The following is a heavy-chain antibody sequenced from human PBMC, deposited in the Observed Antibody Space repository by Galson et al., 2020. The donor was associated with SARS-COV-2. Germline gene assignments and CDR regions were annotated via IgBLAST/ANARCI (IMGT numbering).Heavy chain of an antibody. Sequence: GESLKISCAASGFTFSGSAMHWVRQASGKGLEWVGRIRSKANSYATAYAASVKGRFTISRDDSKNTAYLQMNSLKTEDTAVYYCTRHLYCGGDCYDDAFDIWGQGTMVTVSS. CDR2: IRSKANSYAT. CDR1: GFTFSGSA. V-gene: IGHV3-73*01. CDR3: TRHLYCGGDCYDDAFDI. D-gene: IGHD2-21*02. J-gene: IGHJ3*02.